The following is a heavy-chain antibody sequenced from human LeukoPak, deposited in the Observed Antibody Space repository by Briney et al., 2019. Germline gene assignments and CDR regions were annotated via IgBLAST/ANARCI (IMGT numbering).Heavy chain of an antibody. Sequence: GGSLRLSCAASGFTFSSYSMNWVRQAPGKGLEWVSSISSSSSYIYYADSVKGRFTISRDNAKNSLYLQMNSLRAEETAVYYCARDYMGYDAFDIWGQGTMVTVSS. D-gene: IGHD3-10*01. CDR1: GFTFSSYS. J-gene: IGHJ3*02. CDR2: ISSSSSYI. CDR3: ARDYMGYDAFDI. V-gene: IGHV3-21*01.